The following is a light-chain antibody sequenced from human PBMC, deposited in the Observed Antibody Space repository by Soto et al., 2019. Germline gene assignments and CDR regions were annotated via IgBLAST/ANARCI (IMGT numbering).Light chain of an antibody. J-gene: IGKJ1*01. Sequence: EIVMTQSPATLSVSPGERATLSCRASQSVSSNLAWYQQKPGQAPRLLISGASSRATGIPDRFSGSGSGTDFTLTISSLQSEDFAVYYCQQYNDWPQTFGQGTKVDIK. CDR2: GAS. V-gene: IGKV3D-15*01. CDR1: QSVSSN. CDR3: QQYNDWPQT.